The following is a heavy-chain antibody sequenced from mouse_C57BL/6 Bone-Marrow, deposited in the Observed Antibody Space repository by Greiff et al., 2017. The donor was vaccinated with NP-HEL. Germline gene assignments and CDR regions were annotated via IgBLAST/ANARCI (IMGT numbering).Heavy chain of an antibody. CDR1: GFTFSSYA. J-gene: IGHJ4*01. V-gene: IGHV5-4*01. CDR2: ISDGGSYT. Sequence: DVHLVESGGGLVKPGGSLKLSCAASGFTFSSYAMSWVRQTPEKRLEWVAPISDGGSYTYYPANVKGRFTISRDNAKNNLYLQMSHLKSEDTAMYYCAREPPYYAMDYWGQGTSVTVSS. CDR3: AREPPYYAMDY.